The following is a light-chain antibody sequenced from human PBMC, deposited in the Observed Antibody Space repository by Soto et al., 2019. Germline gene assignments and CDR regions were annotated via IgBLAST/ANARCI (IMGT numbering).Light chain of an antibody. CDR1: QGISTN. J-gene: IGKJ1*01. CDR2: DAS. V-gene: IGKV3-15*01. Sequence: TVMTQSPPTLSLSPGERATLSCRASQGISTNLAWYQQKPGLAPRLLLYDASARAADIPDRFSGSGSGTEFTLTIGSLQSEDSAVYYCQQYNAWPRTFGQGTKVEMK. CDR3: QQYNAWPRT.